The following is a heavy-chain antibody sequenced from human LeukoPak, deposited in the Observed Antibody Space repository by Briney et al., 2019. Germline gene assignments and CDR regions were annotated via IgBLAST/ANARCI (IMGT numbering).Heavy chain of an antibody. V-gene: IGHV4-34*01. Sequence: SETLSLTCAVYGGSFSGYYWSWIRQPPGKGLEWIGEINHSGSTNYNPSLKSRVTISVDTSKNQFSLKLSSVTAADTAVYYRARASCSSTSCSRGWYFDLWGRGTLVTVSS. CDR2: INHSGST. D-gene: IGHD2-2*01. CDR1: GGSFSGYY. CDR3: ARASCSSTSCSRGWYFDL. J-gene: IGHJ2*01.